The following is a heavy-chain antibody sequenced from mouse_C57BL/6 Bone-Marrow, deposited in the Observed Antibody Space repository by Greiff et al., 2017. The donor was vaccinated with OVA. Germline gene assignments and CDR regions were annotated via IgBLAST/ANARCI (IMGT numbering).Heavy chain of an antibody. CDR1: GFSFNTYA. CDR3: VRHDVYWYFDV. V-gene: IGHV10-1*01. J-gene: IGHJ1*03. Sequence: EVMLVESGGGLVQPKGSLKLSCAASGFSFNTYAMNWVRQAPGKGLEWVARIRSKSNNYATYYADSVKDRFTISRDDSESMLYLQMNNLKTEETAMYYCVRHDVYWYFDVWGTGTTVTVSS. D-gene: IGHD2-3*01. CDR2: IRSKSNNYAT.